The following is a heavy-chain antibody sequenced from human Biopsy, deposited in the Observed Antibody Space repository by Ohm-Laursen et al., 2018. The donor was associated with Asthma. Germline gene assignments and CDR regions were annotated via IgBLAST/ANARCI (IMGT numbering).Heavy chain of an antibody. CDR1: GGSISSSSYY. D-gene: IGHD7-27*01. J-gene: IGHJ4*02. Sequence: GTLSLTCTVSGGSISSSSYYWGWIRQPPGKGLEWIGSIYYSGSTYYNPPLKSRVTISVDTSKNQFSLKLSSVTAADTAVYYCARWGSFGFDYWGQGTLVTVSS. CDR3: ARWGSFGFDY. V-gene: IGHV4-39*01. CDR2: IYYSGST.